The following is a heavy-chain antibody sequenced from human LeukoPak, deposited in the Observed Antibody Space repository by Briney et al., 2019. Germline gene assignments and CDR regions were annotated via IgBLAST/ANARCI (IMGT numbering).Heavy chain of an antibody. CDR1: GGTFSSYA. CDR3: ARYGYGSYYFDY. Sequence: SVKVSCKASGGTFSSYAISWVRQAPGQGLEWMGRIIPILGIANYAQKFQSRVTITADKSTSTAYMELSSLRSEDTAVYYCARYGYGSYYFDYWGQGTLVTVSS. CDR2: IIPILGIA. J-gene: IGHJ4*02. D-gene: IGHD5-18*01. V-gene: IGHV1-69*04.